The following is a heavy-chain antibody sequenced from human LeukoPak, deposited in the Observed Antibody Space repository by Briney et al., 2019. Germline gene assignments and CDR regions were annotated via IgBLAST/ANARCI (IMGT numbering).Heavy chain of an antibody. J-gene: IGHJ4*02. V-gene: IGHV3-30-3*01. Sequence: GRSLRLSCAASGFTFSSYAMHWVRQAPGKGLEWVAVISYDGSNKYYADSVKGRFTISRDNSKNTLYLQMNSLRAEDTAVYYCARAKYNWNYVQEVVDYWGQGTLVTVSS. CDR3: ARAKYNWNYVQEVVDY. CDR2: ISYDGSNK. D-gene: IGHD1-7*01. CDR1: GFTFSSYA.